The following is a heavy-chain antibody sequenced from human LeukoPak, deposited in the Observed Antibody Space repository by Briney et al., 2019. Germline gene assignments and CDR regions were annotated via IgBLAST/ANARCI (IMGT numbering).Heavy chain of an antibody. Sequence: SGPTLVKPTQTLTLTCTFSGFSLSTSGVGVGWIRQPPGKALECLALTYWDDDKRYSPSLKSRLTITKDTSKNQVVLTMTNMDPVDTATYYCARGRFGELYLDYWGQGTLVTVSS. CDR2: TYWDDDK. V-gene: IGHV2-5*02. D-gene: IGHD3-10*01. CDR1: GFSLSTSGVG. CDR3: ARGRFGELYLDY. J-gene: IGHJ4*02.